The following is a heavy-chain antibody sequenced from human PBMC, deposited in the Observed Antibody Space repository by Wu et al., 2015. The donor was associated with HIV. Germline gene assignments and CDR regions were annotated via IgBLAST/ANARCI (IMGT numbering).Heavy chain of an antibody. Sequence: QVQLVQSGAEVKKPGSSVKVSCKASGGTFSTYTMNWVRQAPGQGLEWMGWINPNSGGTNYAQNFEDRVTMTRDTSITTAYMELSSLRSDDTAVYYCARDKRGYDVLTGYYIYFDYWGQGTLVTVSS. CDR1: GGTFSTYT. CDR3: ARDKRGYDVLTGYYIYFDY. V-gene: IGHV1-2*02. CDR2: INPNSGGT. D-gene: IGHD3-9*01. J-gene: IGHJ4*02.